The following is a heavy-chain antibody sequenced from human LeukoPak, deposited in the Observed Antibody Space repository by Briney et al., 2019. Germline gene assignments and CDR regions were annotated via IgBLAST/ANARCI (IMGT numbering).Heavy chain of an antibody. J-gene: IGHJ4*02. Sequence: SVKVSCKASGFTFTSSAVEWVRQARGQGLEWIGWIVVGSGNTNYAQKFQERVTITRDMSTSTAYMELSSLRSEDTAVYYCAADRAAMVTGYWGQGTLVTVSS. CDR3: AADRAAMVTGY. D-gene: IGHD5-18*01. CDR2: IVVGSGNT. V-gene: IGHV1-58*01. CDR1: GFTFTSSA.